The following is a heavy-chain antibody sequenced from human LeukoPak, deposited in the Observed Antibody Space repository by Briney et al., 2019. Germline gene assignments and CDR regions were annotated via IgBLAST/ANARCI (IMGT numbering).Heavy chain of an antibody. CDR1: GYTFTSYG. J-gene: IGHJ6*02. CDR3: ARGQAEHFYYYGMDV. Sequence: ASVKVSCKASGYTFTSYGISWVRQAPGQGLEWMGWISAYNGNTNYAQKLQGRVTMTTDTSTSTAYMELRSLRSEDTAVYYCARGQAEHFYYYGMDVWGQGTTVTVSS. CDR2: ISAYNGNT. V-gene: IGHV1-18*01.